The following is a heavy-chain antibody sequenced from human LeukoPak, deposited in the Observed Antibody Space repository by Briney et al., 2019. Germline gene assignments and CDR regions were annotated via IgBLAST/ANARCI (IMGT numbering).Heavy chain of an antibody. CDR2: ISSSGSYI. J-gene: IGHJ6*03. Sequence: GGSLRLSCAASGFTFSSYSMNWVRQAPGKGLEWVSSISSSGSYIYYADSVKGRFTISRDNAKNSLYLQMNSLRAEDTAVYYCARDNDFWSGYSYYYYYYMDVWGKGTTVTVSS. CDR1: GFTFSSYS. D-gene: IGHD3-3*01. V-gene: IGHV3-21*01. CDR3: ARDNDFWSGYSYYYYYYMDV.